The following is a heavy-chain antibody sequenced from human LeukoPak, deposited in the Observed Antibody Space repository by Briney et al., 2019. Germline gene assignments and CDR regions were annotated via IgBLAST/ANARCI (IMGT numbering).Heavy chain of an antibody. J-gene: IGHJ4*02. CDR3: ARALYYGSGNFFDY. CDR1: GYTFTSYD. CDR2: IGPYNGNT. V-gene: IGHV1-18*01. Sequence: ASVKVSCKASGYTFTSYDINWVQQAPGQGLEWMGSIGPYNGNTNYAQNLQGRVTMTTDTSTSTAYMELRSLRSDDTAVYYCARALYYGSGNFFDYWAQGTLVTVSS. D-gene: IGHD3-10*01.